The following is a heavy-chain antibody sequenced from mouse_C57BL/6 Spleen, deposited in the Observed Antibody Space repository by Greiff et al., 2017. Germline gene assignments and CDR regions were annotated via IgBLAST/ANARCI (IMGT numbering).Heavy chain of an antibody. Sequence: EVQLQQSGPELVKPGASVKISCKASGYTFTDYYMNWVKQSHGKSLEWIGDINPNNGGTSYNQKFKGKATLTVDKSSSTAYMELRSLTSEDSAVYYCARAYEVYWGQGTTLTVSS. CDR1: GYTFTDYY. CDR3: ARAYEVY. D-gene: IGHD1-1*01. CDR2: INPNNGGT. J-gene: IGHJ2*01. V-gene: IGHV1-26*01.